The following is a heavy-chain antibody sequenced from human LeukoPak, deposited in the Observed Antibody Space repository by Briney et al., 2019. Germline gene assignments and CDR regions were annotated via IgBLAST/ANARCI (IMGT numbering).Heavy chain of an antibody. CDR3: TRAIRGFGYYYYYMDV. CDR1: GFTFGDYA. J-gene: IGHJ6*03. Sequence: GGSLRLSCTASGFTFGDYAMSWVRQAPGKGLEWVGFIRSKAYGGTTEYAASVKGRFTISRDDSKSIAYLQMNSLKTEDTAVYYCTRAIRGFGYYYYYMDVWGKGTTVTISS. V-gene: IGHV3-49*04. D-gene: IGHD3-10*01. CDR2: IRSKAYGGTT.